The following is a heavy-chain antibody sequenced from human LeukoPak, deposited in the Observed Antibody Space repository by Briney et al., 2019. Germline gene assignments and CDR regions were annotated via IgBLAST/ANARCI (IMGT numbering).Heavy chain of an antibody. D-gene: IGHD2-21*02. J-gene: IGHJ5*02. CDR3: ARVFRGAVTANWFDL. V-gene: IGHV4-59*01. CDR2: IYDDGTT. CDR1: GGSINGNY. Sequence: SGTLSLTCSVSGGSINGNYWTWIRQPPGKGLEWIGYIYDDGTTNYNPSLESRLTMSIDRSASHFSLTLRSVTAADTAVYYCARVFRGAVTANWFDLWGQGTLVSVSS.